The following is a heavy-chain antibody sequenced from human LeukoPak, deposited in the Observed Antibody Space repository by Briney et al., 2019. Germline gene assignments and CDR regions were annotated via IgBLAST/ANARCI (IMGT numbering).Heavy chain of an antibody. J-gene: IGHJ4*02. Sequence: SETLSLTCTVSGGSISSSNYYWGWIRQPPGKGLEWIGNIYYSGSTYYNPSLKSRVTISVDTSKNHFSLKLSSVTAADTAVYYCARLVAVAGVFDYWGQGTLVTVYS. D-gene: IGHD6-19*01. V-gene: IGHV4-39*02. CDR1: GGSISSSNYY. CDR3: ARLVAVAGVFDY. CDR2: IYYSGST.